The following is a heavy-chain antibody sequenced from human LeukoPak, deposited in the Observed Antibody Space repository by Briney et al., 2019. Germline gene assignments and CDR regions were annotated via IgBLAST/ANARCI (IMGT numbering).Heavy chain of an antibody. CDR2: ISYSGST. J-gene: IGHJ4*02. CDR3: AREVKDYYYDSSGYFNY. CDR1: GGSISSYF. V-gene: IGHV4-59*01. Sequence: SETLSLTCTASGGSISSYFWSWIRQPPGKGLEWIGYISYSGSTNYNPSLKSRVTISVDTSKNQFSLKLSSVTAADTAVYYCAREVKDYYYDSSGYFNYWGQGTLVTVSS. D-gene: IGHD3-22*01.